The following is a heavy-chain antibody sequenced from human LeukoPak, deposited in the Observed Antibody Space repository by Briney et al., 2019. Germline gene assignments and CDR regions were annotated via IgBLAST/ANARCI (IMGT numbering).Heavy chain of an antibody. D-gene: IGHD6-6*01. V-gene: IGHV4-4*02. CDR2: IYHSGST. CDR3: ARGGSSSLSFDY. CDR1: GGSISSSNW. J-gene: IGHJ4*02. Sequence: SETLFPTCAVSGGSISSSNWWSWVRQPPGKGLEWIGEIYHSGSTNYNPSLKSRVTISVDKSKNQFSLKLSSVTAADTAVYYCARGGSSSLSFDYWGQGTLVTVSS.